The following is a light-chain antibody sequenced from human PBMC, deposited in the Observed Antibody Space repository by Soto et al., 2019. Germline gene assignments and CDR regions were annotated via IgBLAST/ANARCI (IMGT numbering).Light chain of an antibody. CDR2: GAS. J-gene: IGKJ5*01. CDR3: QHYDSLPIT. CDR1: QSVSNY. Sequence: DIEITQSPSSLSVSLGDRATLTCRASQSVSNYLAWYQHKPGQAPRLLTYGASTRATGIPARFSGSGSGTEFTLTISSLEPEDFAVFYCQHYDSLPITFGQGTRLEIK. V-gene: IGKV3-15*01.